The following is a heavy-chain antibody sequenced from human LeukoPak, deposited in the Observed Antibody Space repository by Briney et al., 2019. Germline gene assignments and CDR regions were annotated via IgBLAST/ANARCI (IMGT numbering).Heavy chain of an antibody. CDR3: ARAPSKDMVAR. D-gene: IGHD5-12*01. Sequence: SQTLSLTCTVSGGSISNGAYYWSWFRQHPGKGLEWIGYIYYNENTYYNPSLESRVTISMDKSENEFSLKVSSVTAADTAVYYCARAPSKDMVARWGQGTLVTVSS. CDR1: GGSISNGAYY. V-gene: IGHV4-31*03. CDR2: IYYNENT. J-gene: IGHJ4*02.